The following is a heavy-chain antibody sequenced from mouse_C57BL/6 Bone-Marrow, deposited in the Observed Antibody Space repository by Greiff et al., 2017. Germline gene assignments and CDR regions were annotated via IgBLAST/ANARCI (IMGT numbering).Heavy chain of an antibody. V-gene: IGHV1-5*01. CDR1: GYTFTSYW. CDR3: TRGAHGTY. J-gene: IGHJ3*01. Sequence: EVQLQESGTVLARPGASVQMSCKTSGYTFTSYWMHWVKQRPGQGLEWIGAIYPGNSDSSYNQKFKGKAKLNAVTSASTAYMELSSLTNEDSAVYYCTRGAHGTYGGQGTLVTVSA. CDR2: IYPGNSDS.